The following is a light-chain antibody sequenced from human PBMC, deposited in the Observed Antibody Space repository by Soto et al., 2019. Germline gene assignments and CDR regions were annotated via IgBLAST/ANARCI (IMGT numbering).Light chain of an antibody. Sequence: DILLAQAPDTLSLSPGERATLSCRAAQSVGTRLAWYQHKTGQAPRLLISGASSRATGIPDRFTGSGSETSFTLTISRLEPEDFALYYCQHYQSGHPITFGQGTQLEIK. CDR2: GAS. CDR3: QHYQSGHPIT. V-gene: IGKV3-20*01. J-gene: IGKJ5*01. CDR1: QSVGTR.